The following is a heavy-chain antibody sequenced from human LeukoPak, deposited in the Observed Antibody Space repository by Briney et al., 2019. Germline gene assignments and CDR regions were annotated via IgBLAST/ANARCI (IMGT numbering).Heavy chain of an antibody. V-gene: IGHV4-59*08. CDR3: ARLSPNYYYYGMDV. CDR1: GGSISSYY. Sequence: PSETLSLTCTVSGGSISSYYWSWLRQPPGKGLEWVGYIYYSGSTNYNPSLKSRVSISVDTSKNQVSLKLSSVTAADTAVYYCARLSPNYYYYGMDVWGQGTTVTVSS. J-gene: IGHJ6*02. CDR2: IYYSGST.